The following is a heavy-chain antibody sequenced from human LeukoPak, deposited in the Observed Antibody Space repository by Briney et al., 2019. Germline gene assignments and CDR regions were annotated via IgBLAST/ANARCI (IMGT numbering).Heavy chain of an antibody. V-gene: IGHV3-23*01. CDR2: ISGSGGST. J-gene: IGHJ5*02. Sequence: GGSLRLSCAASGFTFSSYAMSWVRQGRGTGLERVSAISGSGGSTYYADSVKGRFTISRDNSKNTLYLQMNSLRAEDTAVYYCAKADWEDYYGSGSYYQTWGQGTLVTVSS. CDR3: AKADWEDYYGSGSYYQT. D-gene: IGHD3-10*01. CDR1: GFTFSSYA.